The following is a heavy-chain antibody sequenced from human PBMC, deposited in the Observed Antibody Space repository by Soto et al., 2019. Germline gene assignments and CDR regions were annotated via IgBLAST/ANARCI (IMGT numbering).Heavy chain of an antibody. J-gene: IGHJ4*02. Sequence: PSETLSLTCTVSGGSISSYYWSWIRQPPGKGLEWIGYIYYSGSTNYNPSLKSRVTISVDTSKNQFSLKLSSVTAADTAVYSCASYGDYVDYWGQGTLVTVYS. CDR1: GGSISSYY. V-gene: IGHV4-59*01. CDR2: IYYSGST. D-gene: IGHD4-17*01. CDR3: ASYGDYVDY.